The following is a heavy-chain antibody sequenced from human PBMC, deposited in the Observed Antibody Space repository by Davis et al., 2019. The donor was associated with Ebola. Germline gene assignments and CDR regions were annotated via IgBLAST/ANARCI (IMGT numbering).Heavy chain of an antibody. Sequence: ASVKVSCKASGGTFSSYAISWVRQATGQGLEWMGWMNPNSGNTGYAQKFQGRVTMTRNTSISTAYMELSSLRSEDTAIYYCARAPTWSQINYYCFDYWGQGTPVTVSS. D-gene: IGHD3-10*01. CDR3: ARAPTWSQINYYCFDY. V-gene: IGHV1-8*02. CDR2: MNPNSGNT. J-gene: IGHJ4*02. CDR1: GGTFSSYA.